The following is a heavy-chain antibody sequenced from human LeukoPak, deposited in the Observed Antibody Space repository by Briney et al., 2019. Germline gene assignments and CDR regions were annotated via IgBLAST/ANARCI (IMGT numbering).Heavy chain of an antibody. Sequence: GGSLRLSCAASGFAFSTYSMNWVRQAPGKGLEWVSSISSSSRNIYYADSVKGRFTISRDNAKNSLYLQMNSLRAEDTAVYYCARYMSGYSSGWTSIDYWGQGSLVTVSS. CDR3: ARYMSGYSSGWTSIDY. V-gene: IGHV3-21*01. J-gene: IGHJ4*02. CDR1: GFAFSTYS. D-gene: IGHD6-19*01. CDR2: ISSSSRNI.